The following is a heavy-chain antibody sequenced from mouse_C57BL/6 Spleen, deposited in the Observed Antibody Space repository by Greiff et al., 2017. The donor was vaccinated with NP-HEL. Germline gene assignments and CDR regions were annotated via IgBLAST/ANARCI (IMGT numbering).Heavy chain of an antibody. Sequence: VQLQQSGPELVKPGASVKLSCKASGYTFTSYDINWVKQRPGQGLEWIGWIYPRDGSTTYNEKFKGKATLTVDTASSTAYMELHSLTSEDSAVYFCAREGGRAYAMDYWGQGTSVTVSS. CDR2: IYPRDGST. V-gene: IGHV1-85*01. CDR1: GYTFTSYD. J-gene: IGHJ4*01. CDR3: AREGGRAYAMDY.